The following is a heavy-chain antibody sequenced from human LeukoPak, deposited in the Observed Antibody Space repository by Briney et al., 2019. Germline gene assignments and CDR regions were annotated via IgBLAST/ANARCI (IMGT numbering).Heavy chain of an antibody. J-gene: IGHJ5*02. Sequence: ASVKVSCKASGYTFTSFYMHWVRQAPGQGLEWMGWINPSAGVTKYAQKFQGRVTLTRDTSISTAYMGLTSLTSDDTAVYYCARRPPYYGSGTSSWFDPWGQGTLVTVSS. V-gene: IGHV1-2*02. D-gene: IGHD3-10*01. CDR2: INPSAGVT. CDR3: ARRPPYYGSGTSSWFDP. CDR1: GYTFTSFY.